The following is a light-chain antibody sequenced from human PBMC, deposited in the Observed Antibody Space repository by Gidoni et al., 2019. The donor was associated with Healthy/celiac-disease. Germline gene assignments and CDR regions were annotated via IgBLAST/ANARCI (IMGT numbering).Light chain of an antibody. CDR3: QQRSNWPPEGLT. Sequence: EIVLTQSPATLSLSPAERATLSCRASQSVSSYLAWYQQKPGQAHRLLIYDASNRATGIPARFSGSGSGTDFTLTISSLEPEDFAVYYCQQRSNWPPEGLTFGGGTKVEIK. CDR1: QSVSSY. CDR2: DAS. V-gene: IGKV3-11*01. J-gene: IGKJ4*01.